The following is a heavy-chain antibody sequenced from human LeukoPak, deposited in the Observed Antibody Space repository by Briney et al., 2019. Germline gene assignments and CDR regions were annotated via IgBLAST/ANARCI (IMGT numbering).Heavy chain of an antibody. CDR2: INHSGST. CDR3: ARHWITYYDYVWGSYRSYYFDY. J-gene: IGHJ4*02. V-gene: IGHV4-34*01. D-gene: IGHD3-16*02. CDR1: GGSFSGYY. Sequence: SETLSLTCAVYGGSFSGYYWSWIRQPPGKGLEWIGEINHSGSTNYNPSLKSRVTISVDTSKNQFSLKLSSVTAADTAVYYCARHWITYYDYVWGSYRSYYFDYWGQGTLVTVSS.